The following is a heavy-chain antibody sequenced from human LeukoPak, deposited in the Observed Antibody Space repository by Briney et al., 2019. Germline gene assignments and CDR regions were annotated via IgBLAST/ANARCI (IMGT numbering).Heavy chain of an antibody. V-gene: IGHV4-59*01. CDR1: GGSISSYY. CDR2: ISGIGSI. J-gene: IGHJ4*02. CDR3: ARVGGFYDY. D-gene: IGHD3-3*01. Sequence: PSETLSLTCTVSGGSISSYYWSWIRQPPGKGLEWIAYISGIGSINYNPSLKSRVTISVDTSKNQFSLKLSSVTAADTAVYYCARVGGFYDYWGQGTLVTVSS.